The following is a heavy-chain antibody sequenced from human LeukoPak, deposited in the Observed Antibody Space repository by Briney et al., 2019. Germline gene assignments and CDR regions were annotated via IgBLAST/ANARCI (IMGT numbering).Heavy chain of an antibody. J-gene: IGHJ5*02. CDR1: GYTFSNYG. V-gene: IGHV1-46*01. CDR3: ARESPPNWFDP. CDR2: INPNGGTT. Sequence: ASVKVSCKTSGYTFSNYGVTWVRQAPGQGLEWMGLINPNGGTTGYAQKFQGRVTLTRDTSTSTVYMELSSLRSDDTAMYYCARESPPNWFDPWGQGTLVTVSS.